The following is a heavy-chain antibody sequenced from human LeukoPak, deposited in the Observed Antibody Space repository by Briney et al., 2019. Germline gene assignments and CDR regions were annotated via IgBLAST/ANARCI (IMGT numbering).Heavy chain of an antibody. V-gene: IGHV4-39*01. Sequence: PSETLSLTCTVSGGSISSSSYYWAWIRQPPGKGLEWIGSIYYSGSTYYNPSLKSRVTISVDTSKNQFSLKLSSVTAADTAVYYCASHDYYYGSGSSSPFDPWGQGTLVTVSS. CDR2: IYYSGST. J-gene: IGHJ5*02. D-gene: IGHD3-10*01. CDR1: GGSISSSSYY. CDR3: ASHDYYYGSGSSSPFDP.